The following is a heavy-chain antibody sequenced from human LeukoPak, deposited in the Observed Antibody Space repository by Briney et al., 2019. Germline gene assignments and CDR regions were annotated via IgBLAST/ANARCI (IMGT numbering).Heavy chain of an antibody. CDR2: IYSGGST. CDR3: ARDGQGYCSGGSCYSGAFDI. D-gene: IGHD2-15*01. V-gene: IGHV3-53*01. J-gene: IGHJ3*02. CDR1: GFTVSSNY. Sequence: GGSLRLSCAASGFTVSSNYMSWVRQAPGKGLEWVSVIYSGGSTYYADSVKGRSTISRDNSKNTLYLQMNSLRAEDTAVYYCARDGQGYCSGGSCYSGAFDIWGQGTMVTVSS.